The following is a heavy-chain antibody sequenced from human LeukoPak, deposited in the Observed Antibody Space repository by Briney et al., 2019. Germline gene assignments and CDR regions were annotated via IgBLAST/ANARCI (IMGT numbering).Heavy chain of an antibody. V-gene: IGHV3-23*01. D-gene: IGHD1-26*01. CDR3: AKMKGHPLPKYYMDV. CDR2: SGSGDNT. CDR1: GFTFSGFA. J-gene: IGHJ6*01. Sequence: GGSLRLSCAASGFTFSGFAMSRVRRTPGKGLEWVSGSGSGDNTLYADSVKGRFTISRDNSKNTLYLEMNSLRAEDTAIYYCAKMKGHPLPKYYMDVWGQGTTVTVSS.